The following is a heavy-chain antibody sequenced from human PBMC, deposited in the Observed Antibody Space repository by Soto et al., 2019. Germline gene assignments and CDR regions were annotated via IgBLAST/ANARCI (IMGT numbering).Heavy chain of an antibody. V-gene: IGHV3-74*01. CDR3: ARASITLDY. CDR2: INRDGSST. J-gene: IGHJ4*02. Sequence: GGSLRLSCAASGFTFSSYWMHWVRQAPGKGLVWVSRINRDGSSTTYADSVMGRFTISRDNAKNTLYLQMNSLRAEDTAVYYCARASITLDYWGQGTPVTVSS. CDR1: GFTFSSYW.